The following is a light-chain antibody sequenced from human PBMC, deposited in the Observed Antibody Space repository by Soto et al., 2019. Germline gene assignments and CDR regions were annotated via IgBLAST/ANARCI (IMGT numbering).Light chain of an antibody. Sequence: EVVMTQSPATLSVSPGEGATLSCRASQSVTSNLGWYQQRPGQAPRLLIYGASTRATGVPARFSGSGSGTEFTLTITSRQSEDFAVYYCQQYSNWPRTFGQGTKVEVK. CDR1: QSVTSN. CDR2: GAS. J-gene: IGKJ1*01. CDR3: QQYSNWPRT. V-gene: IGKV3-15*01.